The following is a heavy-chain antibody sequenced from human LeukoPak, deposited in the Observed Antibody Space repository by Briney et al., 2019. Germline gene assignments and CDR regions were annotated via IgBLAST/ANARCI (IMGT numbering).Heavy chain of an antibody. CDR1: GFTFSSYW. J-gene: IGHJ3*02. D-gene: IGHD1-7*01. V-gene: IGHV3-74*01. CDR3: ARERYNWNYVYGAFDI. CDR2: INSDGTST. Sequence: PGGSLRLSCAASGFTFSSYWMHWVRQAPGKGLVWVSRINSDGTSTTYADSVKGRFTISRDNAKNTLYLQMNSLRAEDTAVYYCARERYNWNYVYGAFDIWGQGTMVTVSS.